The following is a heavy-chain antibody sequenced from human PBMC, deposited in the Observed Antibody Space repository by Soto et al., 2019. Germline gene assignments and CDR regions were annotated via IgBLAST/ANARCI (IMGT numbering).Heavy chain of an antibody. D-gene: IGHD1-1*01. CDR3: ARGLWRGLDY. J-gene: IGHJ4*02. Sequence: SETRSLTCAVYGGSFSGYYWSWIRQPPGRGLEWIGEINHSGSTNYNPSLKSRVTISVDTSKNQFSLKLSSVTAADTAVYYCARGLWRGLDYWGQGTLVTVSS. CDR1: GGSFSGYY. CDR2: INHSGST. V-gene: IGHV4-34*01.